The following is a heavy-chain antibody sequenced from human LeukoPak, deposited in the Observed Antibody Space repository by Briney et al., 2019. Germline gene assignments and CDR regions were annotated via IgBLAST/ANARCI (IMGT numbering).Heavy chain of an antibody. Sequence: SETLSLTCTVSGGSISSSSYYWGWIRQPPGKGLEWIGSIYYSGSTYYNPSLKSRVTISVDTSKNQFSLKLSSMTAADTAVYYCASVETRYYYDSSGYYYSVGRHAFDIWGQGTMVTVSS. CDR2: IYYSGST. V-gene: IGHV4-39*07. CDR1: GGSISSSSYY. J-gene: IGHJ3*02. D-gene: IGHD3-22*01. CDR3: ASVETRYYYDSSGYYYSVGRHAFDI.